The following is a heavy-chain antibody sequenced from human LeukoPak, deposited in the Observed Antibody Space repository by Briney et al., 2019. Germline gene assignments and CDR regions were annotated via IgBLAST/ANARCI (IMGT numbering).Heavy chain of an antibody. J-gene: IGHJ3*02. D-gene: IGHD3-9*01. CDR1: GFTFSSYW. Sequence: GGSLRLSCAASGFTFSSYWMHWVRQAPGEGLVWVSRINSDGSSTSYADSVKGRFTISRDNAKNTLYLQMNSLRAEDTAVYYCARGPMRYFDWYAFDIWGQGTMVTVSS. CDR2: INSDGSST. CDR3: ARGPMRYFDWYAFDI. V-gene: IGHV3-74*01.